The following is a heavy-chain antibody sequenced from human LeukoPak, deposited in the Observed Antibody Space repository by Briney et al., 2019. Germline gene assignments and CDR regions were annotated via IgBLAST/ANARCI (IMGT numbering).Heavy chain of an antibody. V-gene: IGHV3-9*01. Sequence: GGSLRLSCAASGFTFDDYAMHWVRQAPGKGLEWVSGISWNSGSIGYADSVKGRFTISRDNAKNSLYLQMNSLRAEDTALYYCAKAVIYSSGWFGYWGQGTLVTVSS. J-gene: IGHJ4*02. CDR3: AKAVIYSSGWFGY. CDR2: ISWNSGSI. D-gene: IGHD6-19*01. CDR1: GFTFDDYA.